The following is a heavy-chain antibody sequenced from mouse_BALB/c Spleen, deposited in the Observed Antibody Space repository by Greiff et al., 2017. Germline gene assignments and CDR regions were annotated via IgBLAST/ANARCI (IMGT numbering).Heavy chain of an antibody. CDR1: GYTFTSYW. V-gene: IGHV1-87*01. D-gene: IGHD2-1*01. J-gene: IGHJ1*01. CDR3: ARSGLYYGNPCWYFDV. CDR2: IYPGDGDT. Sequence: VKLMESGAELARPGASVKLSCKASGYTFTSYWMQWVNQRPGQGLEWIGAIYPGDGDTRYTQKFKGKATLTADKSSSTAYMQLSSLASEDSAVYYCARSGLYYGNPCWYFDVWGAGTTVTVSS.